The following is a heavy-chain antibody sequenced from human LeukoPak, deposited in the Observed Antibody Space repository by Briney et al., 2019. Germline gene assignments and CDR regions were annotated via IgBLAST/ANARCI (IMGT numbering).Heavy chain of an antibody. Sequence: GASVKVSCKASGYTFNNYAMNWVRQAPGQGLEWMGWISAYNGNTNYAQKLQGRVTMTTDTSTSTAYMELRSLRSDDTAVYYCARDDTYYYDSSGYTAHGRFDYWGQGTLVTVSS. D-gene: IGHD3-22*01. CDR2: ISAYNGNT. J-gene: IGHJ4*02. CDR1: GYTFNNYA. V-gene: IGHV1-18*01. CDR3: ARDDTYYYDSSGYTAHGRFDY.